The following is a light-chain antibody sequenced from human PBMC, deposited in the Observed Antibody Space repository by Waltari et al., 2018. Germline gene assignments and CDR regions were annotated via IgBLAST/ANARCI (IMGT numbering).Light chain of an antibody. Sequence: EIVLTQSPASLSLSPGDRATLSCRASQSVGRTSAWYQQRPGQAPRLLIYDASSRATGIPDRFSGSGSGTDFSLTISRLEPEDFAVYYCQKYGTRPATFGQGTKVEVK. CDR1: QSVGRTS. J-gene: IGKJ1*01. CDR3: QKYGTRPAT. V-gene: IGKV3-20*01. CDR2: DAS.